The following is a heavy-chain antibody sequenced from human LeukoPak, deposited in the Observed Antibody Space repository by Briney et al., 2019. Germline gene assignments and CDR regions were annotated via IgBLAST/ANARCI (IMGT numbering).Heavy chain of an antibody. CDR2: ISSSSSYI. V-gene: IGHV3-21*01. J-gene: IGHJ6*02. CDR3: ARERMDYYGMDV. Sequence: GGSLRLSCAASGFTFSSYSMNWVRQAPGKGLEWVSSISSSSSYIYYADSVKGRFTISRDNAKNSLYLQRNSLRAEDTAVYYCARERMDYYGMDVWGQGTTVTVSS. D-gene: IGHD2-8*01. CDR1: GFTFSSYS.